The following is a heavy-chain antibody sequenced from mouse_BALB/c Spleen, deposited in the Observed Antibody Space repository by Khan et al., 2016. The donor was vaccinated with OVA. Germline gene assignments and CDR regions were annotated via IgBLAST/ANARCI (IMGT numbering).Heavy chain of an antibody. CDR2: INTYTGEP. V-gene: IGHV9-1*02. CDR3: ARGANYWYFDV. Sequence: QIQLVQSGPELKKPGETVKISCKASGYTFTNYGMNWVKQAPGKGLKWMGWINTYTGEPTYTDDFKGRFAFSLETSASTAYLQINNLKNEDMATXFCARGANYWYFDVWGAGTTVTVSS. CDR1: GYTFTNYG. J-gene: IGHJ1*01.